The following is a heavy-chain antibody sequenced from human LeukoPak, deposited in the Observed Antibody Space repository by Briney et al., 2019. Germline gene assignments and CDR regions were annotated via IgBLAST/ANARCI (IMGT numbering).Heavy chain of an antibody. CDR2: ISGSGGAT. CDR3: ARRSTSGSYWGDFDY. D-gene: IGHD1-26*01. Sequence: GGSLRLSCAVSGFTFSNYVMHWVRHAPGRGLEWVSTISGSGGATYYADSVKGRFTISRDNSKNTLYLQMNSLRVEDTAVYYCARRSTSGSYWGDFDYWGQGTLVTVSS. J-gene: IGHJ4*02. CDR1: GFTFSNYV. V-gene: IGHV3-23*01.